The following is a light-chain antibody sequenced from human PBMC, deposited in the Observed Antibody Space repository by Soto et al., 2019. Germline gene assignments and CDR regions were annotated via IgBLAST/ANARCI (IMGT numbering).Light chain of an antibody. CDR3: QHYDASQWT. CDR2: GGS. V-gene: IGKV3-20*01. Sequence: EIVLTQSPATLSLSPGERATLSCRASQSVSSYLAWYQQKPGQAPRLLIYGGSNRATGIPDRFSGSGSGTDFTLTISRLEPEDFAVYYCQHYDASQWTFGQGTKVDIK. CDR1: QSVSSY. J-gene: IGKJ1*01.